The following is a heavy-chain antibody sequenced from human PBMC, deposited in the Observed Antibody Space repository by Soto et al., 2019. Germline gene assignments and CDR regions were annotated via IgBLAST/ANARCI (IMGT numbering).Heavy chain of an antibody. CDR2: VHYSGSA. CDR1: GGSISTSSYF. CDR3: ARQRWGSGSYSGLLDF. Sequence: PSETLSRTCSFSGGSISTSSYFWGWIRQPPGKGLEWVGAVHYSGSANYRSSLQSRVTISVDTSQNQFSLRLRSVTAADTAVYYCARQRWGSGSYSGLLDFWGQGALVIVSS. V-gene: IGHV4-39*01. D-gene: IGHD3-10*01. J-gene: IGHJ4*02.